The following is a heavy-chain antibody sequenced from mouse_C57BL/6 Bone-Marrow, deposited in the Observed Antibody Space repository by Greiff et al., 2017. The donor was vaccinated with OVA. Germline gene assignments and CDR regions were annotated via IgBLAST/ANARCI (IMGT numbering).Heavy chain of an antibody. Sequence: VKLMESGPGLVQPSQSLSITCTVSGFSLTSYGVHWVRQSPGKGLEWLGVIWSGGSTDYNAAFISRLSISKDNSKSQVFFKMNSLQADDTAIYYCARGKGDYFYYYAMDYWGQGTSVTVSS. CDR2: IWSGGST. D-gene: IGHD2-4*01. J-gene: IGHJ4*01. CDR3: ARGKGDYFYYYAMDY. CDR1: GFSLTSYG. V-gene: IGHV2-2*01.